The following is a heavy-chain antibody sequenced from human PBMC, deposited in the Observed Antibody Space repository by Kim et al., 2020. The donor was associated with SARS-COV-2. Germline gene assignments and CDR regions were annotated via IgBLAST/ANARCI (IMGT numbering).Heavy chain of an antibody. V-gene: IGHV3-23*01. Sequence: ADSVKGRFTISRDNSKNTLYLQMNSLRAEDTAVYYCAKMVQGVIKSFDYWGQGTLVTVSS. CDR3: AKMVQGVIKSFDY. J-gene: IGHJ4*02. D-gene: IGHD3-10*01.